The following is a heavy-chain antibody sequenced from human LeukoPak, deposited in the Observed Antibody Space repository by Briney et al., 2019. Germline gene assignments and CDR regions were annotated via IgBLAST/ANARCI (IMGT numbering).Heavy chain of an antibody. CDR3: ATTLWEPRVWYFDL. J-gene: IGHJ2*01. Sequence: GGSLRLSCAASGFTLSSYWMSRVRQAPGKGLEWVANIKQDGSEKYYVDSVKGRFTISRDNAKNSLYLQMSSLRADDTAVYYCATTLWEPRVWYFDLWGRGTLVTVSS. CDR1: GFTLSSYW. D-gene: IGHD1-26*01. CDR2: IKQDGSEK. V-gene: IGHV3-7*01.